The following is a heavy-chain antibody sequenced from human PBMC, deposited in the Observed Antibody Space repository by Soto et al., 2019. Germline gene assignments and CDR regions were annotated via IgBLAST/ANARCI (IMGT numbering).Heavy chain of an antibody. J-gene: IGHJ4*02. D-gene: IGHD3-10*01. V-gene: IGHV1-69*06. CDR2: IIPIFGTA. Sequence: GASVKVSCKASGGTFSSYAISWVRQAPGQGXEWMGGIIPIFGTANYAQKFQGRVTITADKSTSTAYMELSSLRSEDTAVYYCARVGHYYGSGSYYNEAPFDYWGQGTLVTVPS. CDR1: GGTFSSYA. CDR3: ARVGHYYGSGSYYNEAPFDY.